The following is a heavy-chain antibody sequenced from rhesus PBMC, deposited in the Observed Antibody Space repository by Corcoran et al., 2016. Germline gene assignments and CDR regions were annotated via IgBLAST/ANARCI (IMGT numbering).Heavy chain of an antibody. D-gene: IGHD6S26*01. Sequence: QLPLKESGPGLLKPSETLSLACAVSGDSIRTNWWTWVRPPPGKALEWVGRISGDGGGATYNPSLKSRVTISVDTSKNQLSLKVFSVTAADTAIYYWARESSRGWSWGQGVLVAVSS. CDR2: ISGDGGGA. V-gene: IGHV4-173*01. J-gene: IGHJ4*01. CDR3: ARESSRGWS. CDR1: GDSIRTNW.